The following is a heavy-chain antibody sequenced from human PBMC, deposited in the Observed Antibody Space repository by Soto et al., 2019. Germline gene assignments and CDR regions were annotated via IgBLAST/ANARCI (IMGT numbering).Heavy chain of an antibody. J-gene: IGHJ6*02. V-gene: IGHV1-2*02. CDR1: GDTFTAYF. Sequence: ASVKVSCKAPGDTFTAYFILWVRQAPGQGLEWMGWINPNSGATHYAQKFQGRVTMTSDTSISSAYMELTGLTSDDTAVYYCATDTRYRSRWTYYTDYGLDVWGQGTKVTVSS. CDR2: INPNSGAT. D-gene: IGHD6-13*01. CDR3: ATDTRYRSRWTYYTDYGLDV.